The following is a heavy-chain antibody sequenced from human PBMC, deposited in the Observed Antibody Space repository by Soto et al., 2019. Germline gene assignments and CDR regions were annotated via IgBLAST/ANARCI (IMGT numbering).Heavy chain of an antibody. V-gene: IGHV3-48*02. CDR1: GFTFSSYS. D-gene: IGHD3-22*01. CDR3: AKGGSGNYLTYYYYYGMDV. CDR2: ISSSSSTI. Sequence: PGGSLRLSCAASGFTFSSYSMNWVRQAPGKGLEWVSYISSSSSTIYYADSVKGRFTISRDNAKNSLYLQMNSLGDEDTAVYYCAKGGSGNYLTYYYYYGMDVWGQATTVTVSS. J-gene: IGHJ6*02.